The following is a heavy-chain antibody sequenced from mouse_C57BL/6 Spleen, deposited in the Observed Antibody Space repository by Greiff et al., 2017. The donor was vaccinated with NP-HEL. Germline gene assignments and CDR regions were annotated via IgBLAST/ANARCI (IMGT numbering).Heavy chain of an antibody. J-gene: IGHJ4*01. CDR1: GFSFTSYG. Sequence: QVQLQQSGPGLVQPSQSLSITCTVSGFSFTSYGVHWVSQSPGKGLEWLGVICSGGGTYYNAAFMYRMSITKDNSKSQVFFKMNSLQADDTAIYYCAKKQSSYCYAMDYWGQGTSVTVSS. D-gene: IGHD1-3*01. V-gene: IGHV2-5*01. CDR2: ICSGGGT. CDR3: AKKQSSYCYAMDY.